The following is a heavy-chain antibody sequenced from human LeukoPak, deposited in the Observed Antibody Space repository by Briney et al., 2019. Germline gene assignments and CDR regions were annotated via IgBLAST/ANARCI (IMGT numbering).Heavy chain of an antibody. Sequence: ASVKVSCKASGYTFTGYYMHWVRQAPGQGLEWMGRINPNSGGTNYAQKFQGRVTMTRDTSISTAYMELSRLRSDDTAVYYCARSGIAVAGVLVGLFDYWGQGTLVTVSS. D-gene: IGHD6-19*01. J-gene: IGHJ4*02. CDR3: ARSGIAVAGVLVGLFDY. CDR1: GYTFTGYY. V-gene: IGHV1-2*02. CDR2: INPNSGGT.